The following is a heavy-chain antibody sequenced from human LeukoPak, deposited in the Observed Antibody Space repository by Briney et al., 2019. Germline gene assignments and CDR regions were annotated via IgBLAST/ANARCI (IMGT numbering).Heavy chain of an antibody. CDR3: ARAVAGYGYYFDY. V-gene: IGHV5-51*01. J-gene: IGHJ4*02. CDR1: GYSFTSYW. D-gene: IGHD6-19*01. CDR2: IYPGDSDT. Sequence: GASLKISCKGSGYSFTSYWIGWVRQLPGKGLEWMGIIYPGDSDTRYSPSFQGQVTISADKSISIAYLQWSSLKASDTAMYYCARAVAGYGYYFDYWGQGTLVTVSS.